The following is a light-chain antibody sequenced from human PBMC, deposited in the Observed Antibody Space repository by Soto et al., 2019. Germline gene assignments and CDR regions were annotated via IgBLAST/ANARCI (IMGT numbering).Light chain of an antibody. Sequence: DVKLTQSPSFLSAPVGERVTITCRVSQGISSYLAWYQQKPGKVPKLLIYSASTLQSGVPSRFSGSGSGTDFTLTISSLQPEDVATYYCHKYNSAPPYTFGHGTKVDI. V-gene: IGKV1-27*01. CDR2: SAS. J-gene: IGKJ1*01. CDR3: HKYNSAPPYT. CDR1: QGISSY.